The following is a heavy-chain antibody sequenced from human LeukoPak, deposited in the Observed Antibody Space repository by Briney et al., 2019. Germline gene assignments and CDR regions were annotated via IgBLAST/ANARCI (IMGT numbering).Heavy chain of an antibody. CDR3: ARSHEARLVGTKYYFDY. D-gene: IGHD2-2*01. J-gene: IGHJ4*02. V-gene: IGHV4-31*01. CDR2: IDYSGST. Sequence: PSETLSLTCTVSGGSISIGCYYWSWIRQHPGNGLEWILYIDYSGSTYYNPYLKSPVTISVDTSKNQFYLKLSSVTDAEKAVYSCARSHEARLVGTKYYFDYWGQGNLVTVSS. CDR1: GGSISIGCYY.